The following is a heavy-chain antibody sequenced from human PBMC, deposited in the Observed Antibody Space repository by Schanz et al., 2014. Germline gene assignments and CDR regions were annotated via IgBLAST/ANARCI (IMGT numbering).Heavy chain of an antibody. CDR2: LSGDGGTT. CDR1: GFSFSSYT. D-gene: IGHD2-15*01. Sequence: EVQLLESGGGLVQPGESLRLSCAASGFSFSSYTMSWVRQAPGKGLQWVSSLSGDGGTTHYADSVKGRFTISRDNSRNTVYLQMSSLRAEDTAVYYCVKDDRGDVVVVAANYWGQGAQVIVSS. V-gene: IGHV3-23*01. J-gene: IGHJ4*02. CDR3: VKDDRGDVVVVAANY.